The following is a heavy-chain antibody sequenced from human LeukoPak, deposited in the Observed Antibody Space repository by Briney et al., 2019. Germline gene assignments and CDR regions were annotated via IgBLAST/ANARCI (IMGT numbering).Heavy chain of an antibody. J-gene: IGHJ4*02. CDR2: IIPGLGII. D-gene: IGHD3-22*01. Sequence: GASVKVSCKASGGTFSNYTITWVRQAPGQGLEWMGMIIPGLGIINYAQKFQGRVTVTAEKSTSTAYMELSSLRADDTAVYYCARALSDTSGYELAYWGQGTLVTVSS. CDR1: GGTFSNYT. V-gene: IGHV1-69*02. CDR3: ARALSDTSGYELAY.